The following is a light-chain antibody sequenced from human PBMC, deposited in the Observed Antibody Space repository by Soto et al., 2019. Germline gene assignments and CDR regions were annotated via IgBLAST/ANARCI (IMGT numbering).Light chain of an antibody. CDR3: QKYNGAPWT. CDR1: QDISNY. V-gene: IGKV1-27*01. CDR2: AAS. J-gene: IGKJ1*01. Sequence: DIQMTQSPSSLSASVGDRVTITCRASQDISNYLAWYQQKPGKVPKLLIYAASTLHSGVPSRFSGSGSGTDFTLTIRGLQPEDVANYYCQKYNGAPWTFGQGTKVEIE.